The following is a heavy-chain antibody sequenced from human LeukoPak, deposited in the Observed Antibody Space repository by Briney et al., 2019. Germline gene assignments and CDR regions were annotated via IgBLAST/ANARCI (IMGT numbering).Heavy chain of an antibody. CDR2: ISGSGGSI. D-gene: IGHD1-26*01. CDR1: GFTFGSYD. CDR3: VQGIIAGCTSAVDF. Sequence: GGSLRLSCAASGFTFGSYDMSWVRQAPGKGLECVSAISGSGGSIYYADSVKGRFTISRDNSKNTLYVQMNSLRAEDKAVYYCVQGIIAGCTSAVDFWVQGTRITVSA. V-gene: IGHV3-23*01. J-gene: IGHJ3*01.